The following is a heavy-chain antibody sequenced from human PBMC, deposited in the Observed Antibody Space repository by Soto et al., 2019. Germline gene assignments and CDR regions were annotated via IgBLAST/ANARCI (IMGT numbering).Heavy chain of an antibody. V-gene: IGHV4-59*01. Sequence: SETLSLTCTVSGGDFSNYYWSWIRQPPGKGLEWIGYVYYSGSTNYNPSLESRVTISLDTPKKQFSLRLSSVTAADTAVYYCARAKYSSVWPSDYWGQGTLVPVSS. D-gene: IGHD6-19*01. CDR3: ARAKYSSVWPSDY. CDR1: GGDFSNYY. CDR2: VYYSGST. J-gene: IGHJ4*02.